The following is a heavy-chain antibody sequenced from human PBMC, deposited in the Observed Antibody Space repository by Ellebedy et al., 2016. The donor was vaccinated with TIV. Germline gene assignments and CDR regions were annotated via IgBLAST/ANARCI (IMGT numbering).Heavy chain of an antibody. Sequence: AASVKVSCKASGYRLIQLSLHWVRQAPGQGLEWMGGFDTEDGKIFYAHKFQGRVTMSEDTSTDTAYMELTNLKSEDTAVYYCATDILHKVGFYYNAIDGWGQGTMVSVS. CDR3: ATDILHKVGFYYNAIDG. CDR1: GYRLIQLS. J-gene: IGHJ6*02. D-gene: IGHD3-9*01. CDR2: FDTEDGKI. V-gene: IGHV1-24*01.